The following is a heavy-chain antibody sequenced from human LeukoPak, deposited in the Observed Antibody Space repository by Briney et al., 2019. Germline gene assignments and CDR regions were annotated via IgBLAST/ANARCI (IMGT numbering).Heavy chain of an antibody. CDR2: INHSGSA. Sequence: SETLPLTCAVYGGSFSGYYWSWIRQPPGKGLEWIGEINHSGSANYNPSLKSRVTISVDTSKNQFSLKLSSVTAADTAVYYCARDPAFSWSYYFDYWGQGTLVTVSS. D-gene: IGHD3-3*02. CDR3: ARDPAFSWSYYFDY. J-gene: IGHJ4*02. CDR1: GGSFSGYY. V-gene: IGHV4-34*01.